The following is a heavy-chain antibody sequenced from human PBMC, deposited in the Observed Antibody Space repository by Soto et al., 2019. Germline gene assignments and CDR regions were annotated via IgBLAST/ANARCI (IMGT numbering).Heavy chain of an antibody. Sequence: ASVKVSCKASGYTFIGYEMHWVRQAPGQGLEWMGWMNPNSGGTKNAQKFQGRVTMTRDTSISTAYMELSRLRSDDTAVYYCARTYYYDSSGYSRGSWFDTWGQGTLVTVSS. CDR3: ARTYYYDSSGYSRGSWFDT. D-gene: IGHD3-22*01. CDR2: MNPNSGGT. J-gene: IGHJ5*02. CDR1: GYTFIGYE. V-gene: IGHV1-2*02.